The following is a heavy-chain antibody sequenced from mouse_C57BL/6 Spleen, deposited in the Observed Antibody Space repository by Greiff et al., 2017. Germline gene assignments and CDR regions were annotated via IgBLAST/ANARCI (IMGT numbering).Heavy chain of an antibody. CDR1: GYTFTDYN. CDR3: ARGEIYYDYDWFAY. D-gene: IGHD2-4*01. CDR2: INPNNGGT. V-gene: IGHV1-22*01. J-gene: IGHJ3*01. Sequence: EVQLQQSGPELVKPGASVKMSCKASGYTFTDYNMHWVKQSHGKSLEWIGYINPNNGGTSYNQKFKGKATLTVNKSSSTAYMELRSLTSEDSAVYYCARGEIYYDYDWFAYWGQGTLVTVSA.